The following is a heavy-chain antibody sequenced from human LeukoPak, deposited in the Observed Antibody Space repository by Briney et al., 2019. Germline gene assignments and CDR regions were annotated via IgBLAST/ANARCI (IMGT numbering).Heavy chain of an antibody. Sequence: GESLKISCQSSGYSFTAYWIAWVRQMPGKGLEWMGIMYPGDSDTRYSPSFQGQVTISADKSISTAYLQWSSLKDSDTAMYYCARFGISDYYDYWGQGTLVTVSS. V-gene: IGHV5-51*01. J-gene: IGHJ4*02. CDR1: GYSFTAYW. CDR3: ARFGISDYYDY. CDR2: MYPGDSDT. D-gene: IGHD3-22*01.